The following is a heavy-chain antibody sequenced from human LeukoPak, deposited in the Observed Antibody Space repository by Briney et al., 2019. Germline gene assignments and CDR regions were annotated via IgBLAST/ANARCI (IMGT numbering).Heavy chain of an antibody. D-gene: IGHD4-17*01. CDR3: ARGSGDYGDLDY. CDR1: GGSISSYY. Sequence: SETLSLTCTVSGGSISSYYWSWIRQPPGKGQGWIGYIYYSGSTNYNPSLKSRVTISVDTSKNQFSLKLSSVTAADTAVYYCARGSGDYGDLDYWGQGTLVTVSS. CDR2: IYYSGST. V-gene: IGHV4-59*01. J-gene: IGHJ4*02.